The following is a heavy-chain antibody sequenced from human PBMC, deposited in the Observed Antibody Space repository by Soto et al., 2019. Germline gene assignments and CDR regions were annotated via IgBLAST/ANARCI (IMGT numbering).Heavy chain of an antibody. CDR2: MYNTGST. CDR1: RGSIRRYY. D-gene: IGHD2-21*02. V-gene: IGHV4-59*01. J-gene: IGHJ6*02. CDR3: ARDLWGYCGTDCYPLDV. Sequence: SETLSLTCTVSRGSIRRYYWSWIRQPPGKGLEWIGYMYNTGSTVYNPSFKSRVTISVDTSKNQFSLKLNSVTAADTAVYYCARDLWGYCGTDCYPLDVWGQGTTVT.